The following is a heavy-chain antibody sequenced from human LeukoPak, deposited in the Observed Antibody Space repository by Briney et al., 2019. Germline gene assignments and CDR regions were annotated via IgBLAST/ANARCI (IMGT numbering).Heavy chain of an antibody. J-gene: IGHJ6*03. CDR1: GGSISSGDYY. Sequence: SQTLSLTCTVSGGSISSGDYYWRWIRQPPGTGLEWIGYIYYSGSTYYNPSLKSRVTISVDTSKNQFSLKLSSVTAADTAVYYCASAHRYCSSTSCPYYYYYYMDVWGKGTTVTVSS. V-gene: IGHV4-30-4*08. D-gene: IGHD2-2*01. CDR2: IYYSGST. CDR3: ASAHRYCSSTSCPYYYYYYMDV.